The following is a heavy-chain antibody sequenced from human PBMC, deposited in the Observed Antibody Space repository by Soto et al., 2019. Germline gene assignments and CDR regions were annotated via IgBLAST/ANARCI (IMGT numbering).Heavy chain of an antibody. V-gene: IGHV4-4*07. CDR2: IYTNGCA. D-gene: IGHD2-15*01. J-gene: IGHJ4*02. CDR3: ARGPLLSQTSPHLVY. CDR1: GGSITSXY. Sequence: TCTVSGGSITSXYGTWIRQTAGKVLEWIGRIYTNGCANYNNSLKSRVTMSVHTSKNKFSLKLSSVNAADTAIYYCARGPLLSQTSPHLVYWGQGTLVNVS.